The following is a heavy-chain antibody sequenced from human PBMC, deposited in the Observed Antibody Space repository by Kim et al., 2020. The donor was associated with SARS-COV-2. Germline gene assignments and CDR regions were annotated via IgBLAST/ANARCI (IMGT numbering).Heavy chain of an antibody. Sequence: ADSVKGRFTISRDNSKNTLYLQMNSLRAEDTAVYYCAKHMTTVNYYGMDVWGQGTTVTVSS. D-gene: IGHD4-17*01. J-gene: IGHJ6*02. CDR3: AKHMTTVNYYGMDV. V-gene: IGHV3-23*01.